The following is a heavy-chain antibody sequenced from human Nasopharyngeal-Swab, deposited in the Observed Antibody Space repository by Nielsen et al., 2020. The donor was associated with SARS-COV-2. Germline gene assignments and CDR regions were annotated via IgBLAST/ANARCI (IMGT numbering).Heavy chain of an antibody. CDR1: GFNFHTYA. CDR2: ISYDGSNQ. CDR3: ARGKDGVYYYYGMDV. Sequence: GGSLRLSCVASGFNFHTYALHWVRQAPGKGLEGVAIISYDGSNQFYADSVKGRFTVSRDNSKNTLYLQMSSLTREDTAIYYCARGKDGVYYYYGMDVWGQGTTVTVSS. V-gene: IGHV3-30*04. D-gene: IGHD4-17*01. J-gene: IGHJ6*02.